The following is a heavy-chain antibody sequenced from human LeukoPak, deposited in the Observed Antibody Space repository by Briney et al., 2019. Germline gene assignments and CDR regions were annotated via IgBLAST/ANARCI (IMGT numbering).Heavy chain of an antibody. CDR2: INHSGST. CDR3: ARGRGDYVLSLVNYYYMDV. J-gene: IGHJ6*03. Sequence: SETLSLTCAVYGGSFSGYYWSWIRQPPGKGLEWIGEINHSGSTNYNPSLKSRVTISVDTSKNQFSLKLSSVTAADTAVCYCARGRGDYVLSLVNYYYMDVWGKGTTVTVSS. D-gene: IGHD4-17*01. CDR1: GGSFSGYY. V-gene: IGHV4-34*01.